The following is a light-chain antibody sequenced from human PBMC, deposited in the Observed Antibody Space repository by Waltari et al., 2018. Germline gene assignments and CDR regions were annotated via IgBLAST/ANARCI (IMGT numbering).Light chain of an antibody. CDR3: QQYHNWPPMST. CDR2: GAS. Sequence: EIVMTQSQATLSVSPGERATLSCRASQSVSDNFAWYQQKPGQAPRLLIHGASTRATGIPARFSGRGSGTEFTLTISSVQSEDFAIYSCQQYHNWPPMSTFGQGTKLEIK. V-gene: IGKV3-15*01. J-gene: IGKJ2*01. CDR1: QSVSDN.